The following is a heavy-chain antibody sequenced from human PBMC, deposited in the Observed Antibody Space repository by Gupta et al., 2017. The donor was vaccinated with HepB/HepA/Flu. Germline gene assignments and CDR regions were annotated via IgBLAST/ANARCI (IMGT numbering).Heavy chain of an antibody. CDR2: INPNTGGT. V-gene: IGHV1-2*02. CDR3: VRDGGFHSRWFAP. J-gene: IGHJ5*02. Sequence: QAQLVQSGAEVKKPGASVKVSCKASEYGVMGYHVHWVRQAPGQGLEWMGWINPNTGGTDYAQKFQGRVTMSSDTSVITVYMELSRLKSDDTAVYYCVRDGGFHSRWFAPWGQGTLVTVSS. D-gene: IGHD3-16*01. CDR1: EYGVMGYH.